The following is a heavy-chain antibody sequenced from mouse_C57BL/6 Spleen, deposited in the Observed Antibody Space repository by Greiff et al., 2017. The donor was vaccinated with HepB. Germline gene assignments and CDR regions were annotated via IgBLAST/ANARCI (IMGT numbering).Heavy chain of an antibody. J-gene: IGHJ1*03. Sequence: EVQLQQSGPVLVKPGASVKMSCKASGYTFTDYYMNWVKQSHGKSLEWIGVINPYNGGTSYNQKFKGKATLTVDKSSSTAYMELNSLTSEDSAVYYCSRHSLWYFDVWGTGTTVTVSA. CDR2: INPYNGGT. V-gene: IGHV1-19*01. CDR1: GYTFTDYY. CDR3: SRHSLWYFDV.